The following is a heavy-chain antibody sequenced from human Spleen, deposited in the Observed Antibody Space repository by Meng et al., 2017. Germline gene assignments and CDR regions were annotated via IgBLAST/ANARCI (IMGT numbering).Heavy chain of an antibody. CDR3: ARGYCSGGSCYGGGWFDP. Sequence: QVQLVQSGAQVKEPGASVTVSCKASGYTFTSYGISWVRQAPGQGLEWMGWISAYNGNTNYAQKLQGRVTMTTDTSTSTAYMDLRSLRSDDTAVYYCARGYCSGGSCYGGGWFDPWGQGTLVTVSS. J-gene: IGHJ5*02. D-gene: IGHD2-15*01. CDR1: GYTFTSYG. V-gene: IGHV1-18*01. CDR2: ISAYNGNT.